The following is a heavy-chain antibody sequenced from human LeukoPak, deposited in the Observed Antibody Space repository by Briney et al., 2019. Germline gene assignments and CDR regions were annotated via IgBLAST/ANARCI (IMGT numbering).Heavy chain of an antibody. CDR1: RFTVSSNY. J-gene: IGHJ4*02. Sequence: PGGSLRLSCAASRFTVSSNYMTWVRQAPGKGLEWVSYISSSGSIIYYVDSVKGRFTISRDNAKNSLYLQMDSLRAEDTAVYYCARGDYFDSSGTFDYWGQGTLVTVSS. D-gene: IGHD3-22*01. CDR3: ARGDYFDSSGTFDY. CDR2: ISSSGSII. V-gene: IGHV3-48*04.